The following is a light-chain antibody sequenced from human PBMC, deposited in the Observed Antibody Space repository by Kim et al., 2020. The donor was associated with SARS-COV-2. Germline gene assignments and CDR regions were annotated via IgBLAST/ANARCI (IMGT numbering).Light chain of an antibody. CDR2: EDT. CDR1: KLGDKS. CDR3: QAWDSSTVV. V-gene: IGLV3-1*01. J-gene: IGLJ2*01. Sequence: SYELTQTPSVSVSPGQTVSITCSGVKLGDKSACWYQQKPGQPPVLVIYEDTKRPSGIPERFSGSNSGNTATLTISGTQAMDEADYYCQAWDSSTVVFGGGTQLTVL.